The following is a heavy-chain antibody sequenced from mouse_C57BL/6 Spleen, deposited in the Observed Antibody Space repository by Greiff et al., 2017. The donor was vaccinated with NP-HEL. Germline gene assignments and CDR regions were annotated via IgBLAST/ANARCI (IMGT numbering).Heavy chain of an antibody. D-gene: IGHD3-2*02. CDR3: AGRLRIRDWFDY. CDR2: IYPGSGST. J-gene: IGHJ3*01. V-gene: IGHV1-55*01. CDR1: GYTFTSYW. Sequence: QVQLQQPGAELVKPGASVKMSCKASGYTFTSYWITWVKQRPGQGLEWIGDIYPGSGSTNYNEKFKSKATLTVDTSSSTAYMQLSSLTSEDSAVYYSAGRLRIRDWFDYWGQGTLVTVSA.